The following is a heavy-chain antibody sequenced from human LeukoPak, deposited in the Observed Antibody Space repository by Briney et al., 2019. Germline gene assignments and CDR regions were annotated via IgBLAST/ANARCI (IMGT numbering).Heavy chain of an antibody. D-gene: IGHD2/OR15-2a*01. J-gene: IGHJ3*02. CDR3: ARRALYLGDAFDI. CDR1: GYSISSGYY. V-gene: IGHV4-38-2*01. Sequence: PSETLSLTCAVSGYSISSGYYWGWIRQPPGKGLEWIGNIYHSGSTYYNPSLKSRVTISVDTSKNQFSLKLSSVTAADTAVYYCARRALYLGDAFDIWGQGTMVTVSS. CDR2: IYHSGST.